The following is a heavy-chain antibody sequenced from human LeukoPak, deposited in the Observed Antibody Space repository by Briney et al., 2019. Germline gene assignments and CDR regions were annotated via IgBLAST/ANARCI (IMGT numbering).Heavy chain of an antibody. Sequence: WGYLILSGAASGFTFSDYNMNWVRHAPWNCLEWVSSISSSSGYIYYADSVKDRVTISRDNSKNTVYLDLNSLRIEDTSVFYCARSAGGGKPIDYWGQGTLVTVSS. J-gene: IGHJ4*02. CDR1: GFTFSDYN. D-gene: IGHD1-14*01. CDR3: ARSAGGGKPIDY. CDR2: ISSSSGYI. V-gene: IGHV3-21*01.